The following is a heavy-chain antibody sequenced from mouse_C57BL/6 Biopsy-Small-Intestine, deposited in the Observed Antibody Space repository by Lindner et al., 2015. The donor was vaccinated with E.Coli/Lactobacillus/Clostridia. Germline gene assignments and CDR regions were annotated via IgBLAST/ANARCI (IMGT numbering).Heavy chain of an antibody. Sequence: VQLQESGAELVRPGTSVKMSCKASGYTFTNYWIGWAKQRPGHGLEWIGDIYPGGGYTNYNEKFKGKATLTADKSSSTAYMQFSSLTSEDSAIYYCARNDYDRGLDVWGTGTTVTVSS. CDR3: ARNDYDRGLDV. CDR1: GYTFTNYW. CDR2: IYPGGGYT. J-gene: IGHJ1*03. D-gene: IGHD2-4*01. V-gene: IGHV1-63*01.